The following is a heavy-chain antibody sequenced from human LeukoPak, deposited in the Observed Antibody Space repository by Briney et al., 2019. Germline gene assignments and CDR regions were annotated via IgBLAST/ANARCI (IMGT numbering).Heavy chain of an antibody. Sequence: ASVKVSCKASGYTFTDYYIHWVRQAPGQGLEWVGIINPSFGSTTYAQGFQGRVAMTRDTPTSTVYMELSSLRSEDTAVYYCARELRSVETPRYNYFDYWGQGTLVTVSS. D-gene: IGHD4-23*01. J-gene: IGHJ4*02. CDR2: INPSFGST. V-gene: IGHV1-46*01. CDR3: ARELRSVETPRYNYFDY. CDR1: GYTFTDYY.